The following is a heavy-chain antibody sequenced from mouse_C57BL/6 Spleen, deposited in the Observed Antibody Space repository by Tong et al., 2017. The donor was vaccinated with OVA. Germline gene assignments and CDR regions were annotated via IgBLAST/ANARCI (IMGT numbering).Heavy chain of an antibody. CDR2: IYPGDGDT. CDR1: GYAFSSYW. Sequence: VQLQESGAELARPGASVKISCKASGYAFSSYWMNWVKQRPGKGLEWIGRIYPGDGDTNYNGKFKGKATLTADKSSSTAYMQLSSLTSEDSAVYFCATPYGSPYAMDYWGQGTSVTVSS. CDR3: ATPYGSPYAMDY. V-gene: IGHV1-82*01. D-gene: IGHD1-1*01. J-gene: IGHJ4*01.